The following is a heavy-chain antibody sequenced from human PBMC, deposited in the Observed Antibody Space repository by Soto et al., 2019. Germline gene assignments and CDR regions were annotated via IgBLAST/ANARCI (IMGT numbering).Heavy chain of an antibody. J-gene: IGHJ5*02. V-gene: IGHV3-23*01. CDR1: GFTFSSYA. CDR3: AKVPGYDYGDYNWFDP. CDR2: ISGSGGST. D-gene: IGHD4-17*01. Sequence: PGGSLRLSCAASGFTFSSYAMSWVRQAPGKGLEWVSAISGSGGSTYYADSVKGRFTISRDNSKNTLYLQMNSLRAEDTAVYYCAKVPGYDYGDYNWFDPWGQGTLVTVSS.